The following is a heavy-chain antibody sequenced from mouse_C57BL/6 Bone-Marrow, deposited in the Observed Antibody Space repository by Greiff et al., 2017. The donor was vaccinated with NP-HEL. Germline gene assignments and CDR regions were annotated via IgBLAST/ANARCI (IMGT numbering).Heavy chain of an antibody. CDR1: GFTFSSYA. D-gene: IGHD1-2*01. J-gene: IGHJ4*01. V-gene: IGHV5-4*01. Sequence: EVMLVESGGGLVKPGGSLKLSRAASGFTFSSYAMSWVRQTPEKRLEWVATISDGGSYTYYPEKVKGRFPISRDNAKNNLYLQMSHLKSEDTAMYYCARDRFATAYAMDYWGQGPSVTVSS. CDR2: ISDGGSYT. CDR3: ARDRFATAYAMDY.